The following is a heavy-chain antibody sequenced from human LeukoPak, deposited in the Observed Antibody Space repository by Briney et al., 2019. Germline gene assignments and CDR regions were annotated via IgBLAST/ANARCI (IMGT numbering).Heavy chain of an antibody. J-gene: IGHJ4*02. CDR2: ISGSGGST. CDR3: AKMRHFIVVVVAANEGGDY. Sequence: PGGSLRLSCAASGFTFSSDAMSWVRQAPGKGLEWVSAISGSGGSTYYADSVKGRFTISRDNSKNTLYLQMNSLRAEDTAVYYCAKMRHFIVVVVAANEGGDYWGQGTLVTVSS. V-gene: IGHV3-23*01. CDR1: GFTFSSDA. D-gene: IGHD2-15*01.